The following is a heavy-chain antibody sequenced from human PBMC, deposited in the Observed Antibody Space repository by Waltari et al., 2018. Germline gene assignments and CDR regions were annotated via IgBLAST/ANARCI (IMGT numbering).Heavy chain of an antibody. Sequence: QVQLVESGGGVVQLGRSRGLSGAASGFTFGTLVLHWVRQARGKWLDWGAVLSYDGSNKYYADSLKGRFTISRDNSNNTLYLQMNTLTPEDTAVYFCARENRQWLAPEPYYFDYWGLGTLVTVTS. CDR3: ARENRQWLAPEPYYFDY. D-gene: IGHD6-19*01. J-gene: IGHJ4*02. CDR1: GFTFGTLV. CDR2: LSYDGSNK. V-gene: IGHV3-30*01.